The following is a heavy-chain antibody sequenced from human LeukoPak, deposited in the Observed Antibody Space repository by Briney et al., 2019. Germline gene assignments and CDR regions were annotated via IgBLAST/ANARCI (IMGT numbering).Heavy chain of an antibody. J-gene: IGHJ4*02. CDR3: AKDSVVVAGLVNYFDY. Sequence: GGSLRLTCAASGFTFSNYAMSWVRQAPGKGLEWVSGISGSGDGTDYADSVKGRFTISRDNSRNKLYLQMNSLRIEDTAVYYCAKDSVVVAGLVNYFDYWGQGTLVTVSS. D-gene: IGHD2-15*01. V-gene: IGHV3-23*01. CDR2: ISGSGDGT. CDR1: GFTFSNYA.